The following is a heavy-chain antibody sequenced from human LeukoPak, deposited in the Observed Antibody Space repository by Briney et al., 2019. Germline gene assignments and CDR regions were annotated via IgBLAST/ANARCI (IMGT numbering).Heavy chain of an antibody. V-gene: IGHV1-46*01. CDR2: INPRGGST. J-gene: IGHJ4*02. D-gene: IGHD3-10*01. CDR3: ARDYHGSGSLTTFDY. Sequence: ASVKVSCKASGGTFSSYAISWVRQAPEQGLEWMGIINPRGGSTTSAQKFQGRVTLTRDTSTSTVYMELSSLRSEDTAVYYCARDYHGSGSLTTFDYWGQGTLVTVSS. CDR1: GGTFSSYA.